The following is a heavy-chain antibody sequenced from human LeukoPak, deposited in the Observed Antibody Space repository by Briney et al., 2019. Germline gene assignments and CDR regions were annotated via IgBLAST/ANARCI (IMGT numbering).Heavy chain of an antibody. V-gene: IGHV3-23*01. CDR3: VKDLTGTWSFDY. CDR2: ISETSRKT. J-gene: IGHJ4*02. Sequence: GGSLRLSCAASGFTFNIYAMSWVRQAPEKGLEWVSAISETSRKTYYADPVKGRFTISRDNSKNALYLQLTSLRLEDTALYYCVKDLTGTWSFDYWGQGTLVTVSS. D-gene: IGHD3-9*01. CDR1: GFTFNIYA.